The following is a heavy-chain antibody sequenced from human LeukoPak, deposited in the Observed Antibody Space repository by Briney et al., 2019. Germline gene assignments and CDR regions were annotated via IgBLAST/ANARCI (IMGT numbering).Heavy chain of an antibody. Sequence: GESLKISCKGSGYSFTSYWIGWVHQMPGKGLEWMGIIYPGDSDTRYSPSFQGQVTISADKSISTAYLQWSSLKASDTAMYYCAGTIRYCSGGSCYSDAFDIWGQGTMVTVSS. D-gene: IGHD2-15*01. CDR2: IYPGDSDT. CDR3: AGTIRYCSGGSCYSDAFDI. V-gene: IGHV5-51*07. CDR1: GYSFTSYW. J-gene: IGHJ3*02.